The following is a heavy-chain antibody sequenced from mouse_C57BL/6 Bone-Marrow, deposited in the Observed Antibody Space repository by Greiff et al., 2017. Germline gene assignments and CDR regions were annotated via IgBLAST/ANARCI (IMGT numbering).Heavy chain of an antibody. CDR3: ARWGYYYGSNFDD. CDR2: INPNNGGT. V-gene: IGHV1-22*01. J-gene: IGHJ2*01. D-gene: IGHD1-1*01. CDR1: GYTFTDYN. Sequence: VQLQQSGPELVKPGASVKMSCKASGYTFTDYNMHWVKQSHGKSLEWIGYINPNNGGTSYNQKFKGKATLTVNKSSSTAYMELRSLTSEDSAVYYCARWGYYYGSNFDDWGQGTTLTVSS.